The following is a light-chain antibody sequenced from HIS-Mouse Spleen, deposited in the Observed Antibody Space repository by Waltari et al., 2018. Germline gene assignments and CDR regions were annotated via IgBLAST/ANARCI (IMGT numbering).Light chain of an antibody. CDR3: SSYTSSSTYWV. V-gene: IGLV2-14*03. J-gene: IGLJ3*02. CDR2: DVS. CDR1: SRDVGGYNY. Sequence: QSALTQPASVSGSPGQSITISCTGTSRDVGGYNYVSCYQQHPGKAPKLMIYDVSNRPSGVSNRFSGSKSGNTASLTISGLQAEDEADYYCSSYTSSSTYWVFGGGTKLTVL.